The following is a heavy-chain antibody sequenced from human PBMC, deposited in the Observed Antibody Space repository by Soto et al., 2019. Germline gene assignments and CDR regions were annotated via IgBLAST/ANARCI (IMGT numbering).Heavy chain of an antibody. V-gene: IGHV3-30*19. J-gene: IGHJ4*02. CDR2: ISYDGTNK. CDR1: GFTFSDHG. CDR3: ARDPKTSGGQHWAFNYFDS. Sequence: QVQLVESGGGVVQPGRSLRLSCVASGFTFSDHGMHWVRQAPGMGLEWVALISYDGTNKFYADSVKGRFTISRDNSKSTLYLQVDSLRPEDAAVYYCARDPKTSGGQHWAFNYFDSWGQGTLVTVSS. D-gene: IGHD7-27*01.